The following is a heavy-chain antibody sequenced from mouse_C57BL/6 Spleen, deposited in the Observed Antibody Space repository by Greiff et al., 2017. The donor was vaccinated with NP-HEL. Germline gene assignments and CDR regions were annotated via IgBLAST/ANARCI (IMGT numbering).Heavy chain of an antibody. CDR3: ARSDYVRDYYAMDY. J-gene: IGHJ4*01. Sequence: EVKLQQSGPELVKPGASVKISCKASGYSFTDYNMNWVKQSNGKSLEWIGVINPNYGTTSYNQKFKGKATLTVDQSSSTAYMQLNSLTSEDSAVYYCARSDYVRDYYAMDYWGQGTSVTVSS. CDR1: GYSFTDYN. D-gene: IGHD2-4*01. CDR2: INPNYGTT. V-gene: IGHV1-39*01.